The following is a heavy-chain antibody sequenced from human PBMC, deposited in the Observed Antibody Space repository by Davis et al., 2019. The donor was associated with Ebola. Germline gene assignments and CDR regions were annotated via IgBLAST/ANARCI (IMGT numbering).Heavy chain of an antibody. V-gene: IGHV3-30-3*01. Sequence: PGGSLRLSCAASGFTFSSYAMHWVRQAPGKGLEWVAVISYDGSNKYYADSVKGRFTISRDNSKNTLYLQMNSLRAEDTAVYYCARQGGYCSGGSCQTAGYFDYWGQGTLVTVSS. J-gene: IGHJ4*02. CDR3: ARQGGYCSGGSCQTAGYFDY. CDR2: ISYDGSNK. D-gene: IGHD2-15*01. CDR1: GFTFSSYA.